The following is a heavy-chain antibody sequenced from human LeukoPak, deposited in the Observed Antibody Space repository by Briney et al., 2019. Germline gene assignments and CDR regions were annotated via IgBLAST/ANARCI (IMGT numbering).Heavy chain of an antibody. CDR3: ARARRGSYYAALDY. CDR2: INHSGST. V-gene: IGHV4-34*01. CDR1: GGSFSGYY. Sequence: SETLSLTCAVYGGSFSGYYWSWIRQPPGKGLEWIGEINHSGSTNYNPSLKSRVTISVDTSKNQFSLKLSSVTAADTAVYYCARARRGSYYAALDYWGQGTLVTVSS. J-gene: IGHJ4*02. D-gene: IGHD1-26*01.